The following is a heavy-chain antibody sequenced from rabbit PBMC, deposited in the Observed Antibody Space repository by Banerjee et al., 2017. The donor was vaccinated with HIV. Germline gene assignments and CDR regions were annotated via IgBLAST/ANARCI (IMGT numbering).Heavy chain of an antibody. Sequence: QSLEESGGDLVKPGGSLTLTCKASGFSFSSGYDMCWVRQAPGKGLEWIGYVYTGSGVTWYADWVNGRFTISKTSSTTVTLQMTSLTAADTATYFCARGAYGYGAYDYPIDYGMDLWGQGTLVTVS. D-gene: IGHD6-1*01. CDR3: ARGAYGYGAYDYPIDYGMDL. J-gene: IGHJ6*01. CDR2: VYTGSGVT. V-gene: IGHV1S40*01. CDR1: GFSFSSGYD.